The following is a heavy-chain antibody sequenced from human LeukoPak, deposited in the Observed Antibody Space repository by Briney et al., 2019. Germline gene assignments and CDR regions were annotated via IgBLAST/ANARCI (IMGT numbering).Heavy chain of an antibody. CDR2: FSGSVDTT. CDR1: GFTFTTYA. CDR3: AKAAAGTCSDARCYYFDS. J-gene: IGHJ4*02. D-gene: IGHD2-15*01. V-gene: IGHV3-23*01. Sequence: GGSLRLSCAASGFTFTTYAMSWVRQTPGKGLEWVSTFSGSVDTTYHADSVKGRFTISRGNSKNTVYLQMNSLRAEDTAVYYCAKAAAGTCSDARCYYFDSWGQGTPVTVSS.